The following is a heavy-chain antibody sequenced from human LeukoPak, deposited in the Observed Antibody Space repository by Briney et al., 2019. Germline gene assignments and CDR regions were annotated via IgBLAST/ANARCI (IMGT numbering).Heavy chain of an antibody. D-gene: IGHD3-10*01. CDR3: AREHYYGSGRSFRYWFDP. CDR1: GYTFTSHA. V-gene: IGHV1-3*01. Sequence: ASVKVSCKASGYTFTSHAMHWVRQAPGQRLEWMGWINAGNGNTKYSQKFQGRVTITRDTSATIAHMELSSLRSEDTAVYYCAREHYYGSGRSFRYWFDPWGQGTLVTVSS. CDR2: INAGNGNT. J-gene: IGHJ5*02.